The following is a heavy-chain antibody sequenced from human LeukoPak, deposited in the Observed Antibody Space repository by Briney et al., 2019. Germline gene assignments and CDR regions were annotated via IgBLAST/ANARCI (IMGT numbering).Heavy chain of an antibody. V-gene: IGHV1-18*01. D-gene: IGHD6-13*01. CDR2: ISAYSANT. Sequence: ASVKVSCKASGGTFSSYAISWVRQAPGQGPEWMGWISAYSANTNYAQKFQGRVTLTTDTSTSTAYMELRSLTSDDTAVYYCARDDRDGSWSWFDPWGQGTLVTVSS. CDR1: GGTFSSYA. CDR3: ARDDRDGSWSWFDP. J-gene: IGHJ5*02.